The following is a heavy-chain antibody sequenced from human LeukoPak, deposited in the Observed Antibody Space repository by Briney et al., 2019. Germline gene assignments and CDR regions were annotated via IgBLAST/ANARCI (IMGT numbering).Heavy chain of an antibody. CDR2: IYYSGST. V-gene: IGHV4-59*01. CDR1: GGSISSYS. Sequence: SETLSLTCTVSGGSISSYSWSWIRQPPGKGLEWIGYIYYSGSTNYNPSLKSRVTMSVDTSKNQFSLKLSSVTAADTAVYYCARDRSDYYGSGSSKLPYYYYYGMDVWGQGTTVTVSS. J-gene: IGHJ6*02. CDR3: ARDRSDYYGSGSSKLPYYYYYGMDV. D-gene: IGHD3-10*01.